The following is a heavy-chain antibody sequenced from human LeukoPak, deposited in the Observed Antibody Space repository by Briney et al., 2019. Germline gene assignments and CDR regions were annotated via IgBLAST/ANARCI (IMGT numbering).Heavy chain of an antibody. CDR3: PRVWCSSTSCYYYFDY. V-gene: IGHV1-18*01. Sequence: GASVKVSCXASGYTFTSYGISWVRQAPGQGLEWMEWISAYNGNTNYAQKLQGRVTMTTDTSTSTAYMELRSLRSDDTAVYYCPRVWCSSTSCYYYFDYWGQGTLVTVSS. CDR1: GYTFTSYG. CDR2: ISAYNGNT. J-gene: IGHJ4*02. D-gene: IGHD2-2*01.